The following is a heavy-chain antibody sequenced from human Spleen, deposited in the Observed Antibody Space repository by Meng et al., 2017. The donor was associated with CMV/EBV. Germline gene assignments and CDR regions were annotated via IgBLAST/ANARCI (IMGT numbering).Heavy chain of an antibody. J-gene: IGHJ5*02. CDR1: GDSITTYY. Sequence: SETLSLTCTVSGDSITTYYWSWIRQPPGKGLQWIGYIYYSGRTNFNSSLRRRVSMSLDTSRNQVSLKLSSVTAADTAIYYCARDPSPLGWFDPWGQGTLVTVSS. V-gene: IGHV4-59*01. D-gene: IGHD6-6*01. CDR2: IYYSGRT. CDR3: ARDPSPLGWFDP.